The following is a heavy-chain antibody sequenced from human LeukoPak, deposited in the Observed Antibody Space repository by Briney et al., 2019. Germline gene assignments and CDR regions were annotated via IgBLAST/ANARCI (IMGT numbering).Heavy chain of an antibody. Sequence: PGGSLRLSCAVSGITLSNYGMTWVRQAPGKGLEWVSYISSSGSTIYYADSVKGRFTISRDNAKNSLYLQMNSLRAEDTAVYYCAREYCSGGSCYRRTDYWGQGTLVTVSS. D-gene: IGHD2-15*01. CDR1: GITLSNYG. J-gene: IGHJ4*02. CDR2: ISSSGSTI. CDR3: AREYCSGGSCYRRTDY. V-gene: IGHV3-48*04.